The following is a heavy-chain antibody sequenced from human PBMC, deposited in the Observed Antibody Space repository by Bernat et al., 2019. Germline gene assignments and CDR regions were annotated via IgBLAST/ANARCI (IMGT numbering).Heavy chain of an antibody. V-gene: IGHV5-10-1*03. CDR1: GYSFTSYW. D-gene: IGHD6-13*01. J-gene: IGHJ3*02. CDR3: ARQGGGAYSSSRPPTNAFDI. CDR2: IDPSDSYT. Sequence: EVQLVQSGAEVKKPGESLRISCKGSGYSFTSYWISWVRQMPGKGLEWMGRIDPSDSYTNYSPSFQGHVTISADKSISTAYLQWSSLKASDTAMYYCARQGGGAYSSSRPPTNAFDIWGQGTMVTVSS.